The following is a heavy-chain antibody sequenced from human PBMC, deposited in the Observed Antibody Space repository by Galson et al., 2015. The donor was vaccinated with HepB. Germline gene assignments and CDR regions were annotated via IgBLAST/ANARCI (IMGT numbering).Heavy chain of an antibody. V-gene: IGHV3-33*06. CDR2: IWYDGSNK. CDR1: GFTFSSYG. CDR3: AKDLGSSGYDYYFDY. Sequence: SLRLSCAPSGFTFSSYGMHWVRQAPGKGLEWVAVIWYDGSNKYYADSVKGRFTISRDNSKNTLYLQMNSLRAEDTAVYYCAKDLGSSGYDYYFDYWGQGTLVTVSS. D-gene: IGHD3-22*01. J-gene: IGHJ4*02.